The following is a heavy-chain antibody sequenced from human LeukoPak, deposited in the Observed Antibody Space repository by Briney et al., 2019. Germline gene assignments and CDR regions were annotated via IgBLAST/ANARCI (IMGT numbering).Heavy chain of an antibody. CDR3: ARQQDIVVVPAAMWGMDV. CDR1: GYTFTGYY. CDR2: INPNSGGT. J-gene: IGHJ6*03. Sequence: ASVKVSCKASGYTFTGYYMHWVRQALGQGLEWMGWINPNSGGTNYAQKFQGRVTMTRDTSISTAYMELSRLRSDDTAVYYCARQQDIVVVPAAMWGMDVWGKGTTVTVSS. D-gene: IGHD2-2*01. V-gene: IGHV1-2*02.